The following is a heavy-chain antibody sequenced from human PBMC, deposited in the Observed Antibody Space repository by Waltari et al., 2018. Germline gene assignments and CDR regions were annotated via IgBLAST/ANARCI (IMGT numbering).Heavy chain of an antibody. CDR3: ARDQNGDYGRNWLHP. CDR2: ISYDGRNK. J-gene: IGHJ5*02. CDR1: LFIFSNTT. D-gene: IGHD4-17*01. Sequence: QVQLVEFGVRVVQAGVPLSISLATCLFIFSNTTIHWVRQAPGKGLEWVAVISYDGRNKYYADSVKGRFTISRDNSKNTLDLKMSSLRAEDTAVYYCARDQNGDYGRNWLHPWGQGTLVTVSS. V-gene: IGHV3-30*04.